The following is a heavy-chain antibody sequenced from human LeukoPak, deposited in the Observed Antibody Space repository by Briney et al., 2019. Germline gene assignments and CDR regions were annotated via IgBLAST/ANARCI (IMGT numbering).Heavy chain of an antibody. CDR2: IYYSGST. D-gene: IGHD5-18*01. CDR1: GGSISSSSYY. CDR3: AREGSYGSIDY. Sequence: SETLSLTCTVSGGSISSSSYYWGWVRQPPGKGLEWIGSIYYSGSTNYNPSLKSRVTISVDTSKNQFSLKLSSVTAADTAVYYCAREGSYGSIDYWGQGTLVTVSS. J-gene: IGHJ4*02. V-gene: IGHV4-39*07.